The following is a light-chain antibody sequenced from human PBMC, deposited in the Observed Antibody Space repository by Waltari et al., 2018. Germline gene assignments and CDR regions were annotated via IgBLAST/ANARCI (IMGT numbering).Light chain of an antibody. J-gene: IGKJ4*01. Sequence: EIVLTQSPGTLSLSPGERATLSCRASQSVSSSYLAWYQQKPGQAPRPLIYGASSRATGIPDRFSGSGSGTDFTLTISRLEPEDFAVYYCQQYGSSPRLTFGGGTKVEIK. CDR1: QSVSSSY. CDR3: QQYGSSPRLT. V-gene: IGKV3-20*01. CDR2: GAS.